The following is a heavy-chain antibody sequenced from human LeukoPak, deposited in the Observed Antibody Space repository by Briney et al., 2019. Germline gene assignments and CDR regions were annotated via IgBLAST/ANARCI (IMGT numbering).Heavy chain of an antibody. J-gene: IGHJ5*02. Sequence: PSQTLSLTCTGTGGSIIRGHYYYSWIRQPAGKGLEWIGRISTSGSTNYNPSLKSRVTISVDTSKNQFSLKLSSVTAADTAVYYCARQVDPWGQGTLVTVSS. CDR2: ISTSGST. V-gene: IGHV4-61*02. CDR1: GGSIIRGHYY. CDR3: ARQVDP.